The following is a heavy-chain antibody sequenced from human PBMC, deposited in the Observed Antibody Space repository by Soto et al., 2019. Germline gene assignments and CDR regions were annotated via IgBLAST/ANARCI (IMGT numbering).Heavy chain of an antibody. Sequence: GGSLRLSCAASGFTFTSYAMSWVRLTPGKGLEWVSAISGSGSNTFYVDSVRGRFTISRDNSKNTVFLQMNNLRAEDTAVYFCARDRATFDYWGQGTRVTVSS. J-gene: IGHJ4*02. D-gene: IGHD1-26*01. CDR3: ARDRATFDY. CDR2: ISGSGSNT. V-gene: IGHV3-23*01. CDR1: GFTFTSYA.